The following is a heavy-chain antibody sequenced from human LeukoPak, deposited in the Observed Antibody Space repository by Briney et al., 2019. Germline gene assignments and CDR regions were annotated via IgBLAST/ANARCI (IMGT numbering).Heavy chain of an antibody. CDR1: GVSVSNGNYY. CDR3: ARSQNYYGSGDY. V-gene: IGHV4-61*01. J-gene: IGHJ4*02. CDR2: IYYTGST. Sequence: SETLSLTCTVSGVSVSNGNYYWSWLRQPPGEALEWIGYIYYTGSTSYNPSLEGRVTISVDTSKNQFSVKLSSVTAADTAVYYCARSQNYYGSGDYWSQGTLVTVSS. D-gene: IGHD3-10*01.